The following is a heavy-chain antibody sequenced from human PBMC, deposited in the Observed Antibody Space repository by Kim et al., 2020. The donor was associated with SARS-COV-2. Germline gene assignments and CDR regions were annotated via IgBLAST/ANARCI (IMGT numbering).Heavy chain of an antibody. CDR3: ATGGYYDVWSGYYGIDY. Sequence: ASVKVSCKVSGYTLTELSMHWVRQAPGKGLEWMGGFDPEDGETIYAQKFQGRVTMTEDTSTDTAYMELSSLRSEDTAVYYCATGGYYDVWSGYYGIDYWGQGTLVTVSS. CDR2: FDPEDGET. CDR1: GYTLTELS. V-gene: IGHV1-24*01. D-gene: IGHD3-3*01. J-gene: IGHJ4*02.